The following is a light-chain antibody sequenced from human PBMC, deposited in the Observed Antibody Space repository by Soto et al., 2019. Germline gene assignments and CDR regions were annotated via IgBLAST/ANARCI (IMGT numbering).Light chain of an antibody. CDR3: QQYNSAPPEFT. Sequence: DIKMTQSPSSLSASVGDRVTITCRASQGIYTYLAWYQQKPGKVPKLLIYGASTVQSGVPSRFSGSGSGTDFTLTISNLQPEDVATYYCQQYNSAPPEFTFGGGTKVEIK. V-gene: IGKV1-27*01. CDR1: QGIYTY. CDR2: GAS. J-gene: IGKJ4*01.